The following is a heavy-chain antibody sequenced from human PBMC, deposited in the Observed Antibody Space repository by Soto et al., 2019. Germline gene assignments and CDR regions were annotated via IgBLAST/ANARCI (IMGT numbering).Heavy chain of an antibody. Sequence: QVQLVQSGAEVKKPGASVKVSCKASGYTFTSYDINWVRQATGQGLEWMGWMNANSGNTGYAQNFQGRVTMTRNTSISTAYMELSSLRSEDTAVYYCARGQPYSGRYLDWFDPWGQGTLVTVSS. CDR3: ARGQPYSGRYLDWFDP. V-gene: IGHV1-8*01. J-gene: IGHJ5*02. D-gene: IGHD1-26*01. CDR2: MNANSGNT. CDR1: GYTFTSYD.